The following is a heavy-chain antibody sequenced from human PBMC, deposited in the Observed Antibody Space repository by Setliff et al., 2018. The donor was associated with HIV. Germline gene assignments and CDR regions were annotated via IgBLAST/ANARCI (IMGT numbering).Heavy chain of an antibody. CDR2: FDPEDGET. CDR3: ATDPGYSSTWYSESFQH. Sequence: ASVKVSCKISGYTLTELSIHWVRQAPGKGLEWMANFDPEDGETFYAQKFQGRLTMTVDTSTDTAYMELSSLRSDDTAMYYCATDPGYSSTWYSESFQHRGQVTVVTGSS. V-gene: IGHV1-24*01. J-gene: IGHJ1*01. D-gene: IGHD6-13*01. CDR1: GYTLTELS.